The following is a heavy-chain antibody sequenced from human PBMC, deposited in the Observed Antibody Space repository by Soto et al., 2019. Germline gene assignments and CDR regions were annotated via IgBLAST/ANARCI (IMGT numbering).Heavy chain of an antibody. J-gene: IGHJ4*02. CDR2: INPNSGDT. CDR3: ARGDYDFWSGYYFN. V-gene: IGHV1-2*04. D-gene: IGHD3-3*01. Sequence: ASVKVSCKASGYTFTGYYMHWVRQAPGQGLEWMGWINPNSGDTNYAQKFQGWVTMTRDTSISTAYMELSRLRSDDTAVYYCARGDYDFWSGYYFNWGQGTLVTVSS. CDR1: GYTFTGYY.